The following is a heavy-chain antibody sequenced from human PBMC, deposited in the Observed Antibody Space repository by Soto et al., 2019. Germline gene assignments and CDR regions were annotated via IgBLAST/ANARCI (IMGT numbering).Heavy chain of an antibody. D-gene: IGHD6-13*01. CDR3: VRDSGAKLSSS. J-gene: IGHJ4*02. CDR2: IVPIYRTA. CDR1: GGTFSSYR. Sequence: SVEVSCRASGGTFSSYRINWVRQAPGQGLEWMGGIVPIYRTADSAQEFQGRVTITADESARTAYMELRSLKSRDTAVYYCVRDSGAKLSSSWGQGTLVTVSS. V-gene: IGHV1-69*13.